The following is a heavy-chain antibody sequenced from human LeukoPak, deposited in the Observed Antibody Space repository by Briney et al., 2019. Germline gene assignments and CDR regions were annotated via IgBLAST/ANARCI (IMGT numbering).Heavy chain of an antibody. CDR2: IYSGGST. CDR1: GFTVSSNY. D-gene: IGHD2-2*01. J-gene: IGHJ4*02. V-gene: IGHV3-53*05. CDR3: AKVREYCSSTSCYAYFDY. Sequence: GGSLRLSCAASGFTVSSNYMSWVRQAPGKGLEWVSVIYSGGSTYYADSVKGRFTISRDNSKNTLYLQMNSLRAEDTAVYYCAKVREYCSSTSCYAYFDYWGQGTLVTVSS.